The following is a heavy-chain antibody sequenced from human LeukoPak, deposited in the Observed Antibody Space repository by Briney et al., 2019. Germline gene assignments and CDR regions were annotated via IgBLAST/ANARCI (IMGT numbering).Heavy chain of an antibody. CDR3: ARDRMVGAIRGYFYH. CDR1: GGSISGYY. D-gene: IGHD3-10*01. J-gene: IGHJ1*01. CDR2: LNHSGST. Sequence: PSESLSLTCAVYGGSISGYYWSWIRQSPGKGLEWIGELNHSGSTNYNPSLKSRVTISVDTSKNQFSLYLSSVTAADTAVYYCARDRMVGAIRGYFYHWGQGTPVTVSS. V-gene: IGHV4-34*01.